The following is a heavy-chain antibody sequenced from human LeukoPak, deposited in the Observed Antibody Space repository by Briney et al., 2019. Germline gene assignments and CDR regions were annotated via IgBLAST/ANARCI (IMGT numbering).Heavy chain of an antibody. Sequence: GGSLRLSCAASGFTFSSYGMHWVRQAPGKGLGWVAFIRYDGSNKYYADSVKGRFTISRDNSKNTLYLQMNSLRAEDTAVYYCAKDLRSGYYYAYFYYYYMDVWGKGTTVTVSS. J-gene: IGHJ6*03. V-gene: IGHV3-30*02. CDR3: AKDLRSGYYYAYFYYYYMDV. CDR1: GFTFSSYG. CDR2: IRYDGSNK. D-gene: IGHD3-22*01.